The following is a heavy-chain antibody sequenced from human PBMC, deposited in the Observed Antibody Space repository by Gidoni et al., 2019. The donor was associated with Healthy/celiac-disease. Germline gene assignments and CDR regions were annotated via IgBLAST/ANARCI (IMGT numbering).Heavy chain of an antibody. CDR3: ARDRSGTWEAPLYSSGWTRFDP. D-gene: IGHD6-19*01. CDR2: MRSSSSTI. Sequence: EVQLVEAGGGSVQPGGSLRLSCAASGFTFSSYSMNWVRQAPGKGLEWVSYMRSSSSTIYDADSVKGRFTISRDKAKNSLYLQMNSLRAEDTAVYYWARDRSGTWEAPLYSSGWTRFDPWGQGTLVTVSS. J-gene: IGHJ5*02. V-gene: IGHV3-48*01. CDR1: GFTFSSYS.